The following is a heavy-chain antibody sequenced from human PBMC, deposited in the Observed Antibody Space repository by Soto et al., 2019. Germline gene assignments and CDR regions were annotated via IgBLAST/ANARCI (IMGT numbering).Heavy chain of an antibody. CDR2: IYYSGST. V-gene: IGHV4-61*01. CDR3: ARQVVVAATGDDY. D-gene: IGHD2-15*01. J-gene: IGHJ4*02. Sequence: SETLSLTCTVSGGSVSSGSYYWSWIRQPPGKGLEWIGYIYYSGSTNYNPSLKSRVTISVDTSENQFSLKLSSVTAADTAVYYCARQVVVAATGDDYWGQGTLVTVSS. CDR1: GGSVSSGSYY.